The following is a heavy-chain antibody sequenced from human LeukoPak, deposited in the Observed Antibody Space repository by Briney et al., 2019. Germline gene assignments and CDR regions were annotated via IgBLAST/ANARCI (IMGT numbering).Heavy chain of an antibody. CDR1: GFILSNHW. CDR2: ISSSSTYI. D-gene: IGHD4-17*01. Sequence: GSSLRLSCAASGFILSNHWMTWVRQAPGKGLEWVSSISSSSTYIYYADSVKGRFTIARDNAKNSLYLHMNSLRAEDTAVYYCARIYGDFLAYYFDYWGQGTLVTVSS. V-gene: IGHV3-21*01. CDR3: ARIYGDFLAYYFDY. J-gene: IGHJ4*02.